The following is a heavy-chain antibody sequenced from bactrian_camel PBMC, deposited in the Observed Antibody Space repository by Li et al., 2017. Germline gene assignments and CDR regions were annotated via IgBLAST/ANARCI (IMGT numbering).Heavy chain of an antibody. Sequence: HVQLVESGGGLVEPGGSLRLSCAASGFTFPDYKMHWIRQVPGKGVELVASIFRGEWNSYYADSVKGRYAISRDNSKYTVDLQMNSLKSEDTAIYYCAIDPECVASYCRGQGTQVTVS. V-gene: IGHV3-2*01. D-gene: IGHD2*01. CDR1: GFTFPDYK. J-gene: IGHJ4*01. CDR2: IFRGEWNS. CDR3: AIDPECVASYC.